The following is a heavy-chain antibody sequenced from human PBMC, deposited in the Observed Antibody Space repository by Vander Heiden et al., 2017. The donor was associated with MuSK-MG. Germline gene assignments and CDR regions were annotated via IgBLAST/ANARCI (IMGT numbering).Heavy chain of an antibody. CDR3: AREHYDILTGYYSEYYYGMDV. CDR2: IYYSGST. D-gene: IGHD3-9*01. J-gene: IGHJ6*02. CDR1: GGCISSSSYY. Sequence: RLQLQESAPGLVKPSEALTLTCTGTGGCISSSSYYWGRSRQPPGKGLEWIGSIYYSGSTYYNPSLKSRVTISVDTSKNQFSLKLSSVTAADTAVYYCAREHYDILTGYYSEYYYGMDVWGQGTTVTVSS. V-gene: IGHV4-39*06.